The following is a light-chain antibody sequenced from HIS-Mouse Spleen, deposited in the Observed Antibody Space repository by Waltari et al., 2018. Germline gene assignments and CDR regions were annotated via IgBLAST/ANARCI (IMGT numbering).Light chain of an antibody. CDR2: DAA. CDR3: QQYDNLLT. Sequence: DIQMTQSPFSLSASVGDRVTITCQASQDISNYLNWYQQKQGKAPKLLMYDAANLGTGVPSRLRGSGSGTDFTFTISSLQPEGIATYYCQQYDNLLTFGGGTKVEI. CDR1: QDISNY. J-gene: IGKJ4*01. V-gene: IGKV1-33*01.